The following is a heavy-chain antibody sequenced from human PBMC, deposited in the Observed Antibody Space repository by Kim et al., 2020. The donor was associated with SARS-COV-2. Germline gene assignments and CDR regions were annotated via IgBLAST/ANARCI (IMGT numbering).Heavy chain of an antibody. J-gene: IGHJ6*02. D-gene: IGHD3-22*01. V-gene: IGHV3-48*02. CDR2: ISSSSSTI. Sequence: GGSLRLSCAASGFTFSSYSMNWVRQAPGKGLEWVSYISSSSSTIYYADSVKGRFTISRDNAKNSLYLQMNSLRDEDTAVYYCARDLWHYDSSGYYYPHYYYYYGMDVWGQGTTVTVSS. CDR1: GFTFSSYS. CDR3: ARDLWHYDSSGYYYPHYYYYYGMDV.